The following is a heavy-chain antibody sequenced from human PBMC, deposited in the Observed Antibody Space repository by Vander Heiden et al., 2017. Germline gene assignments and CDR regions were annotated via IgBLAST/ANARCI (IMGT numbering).Heavy chain of an antibody. CDR1: GFTFSSYA. J-gene: IGHJ4*02. D-gene: IGHD2-21*02. Sequence: EVQLLEYGGGLVQPGGSLRLSCAASGFTFSSYAMSWVRQAPGKGLEWVSAISGSGGSTYYADAVKGRFTISRDNSKNTLYLQMNSLRAEDTAVYYCANSPSVVVTAPLDYWGQGTLVTVSS. CDR3: ANSPSVVVTAPLDY. V-gene: IGHV3-23*01. CDR2: ISGSGGST.